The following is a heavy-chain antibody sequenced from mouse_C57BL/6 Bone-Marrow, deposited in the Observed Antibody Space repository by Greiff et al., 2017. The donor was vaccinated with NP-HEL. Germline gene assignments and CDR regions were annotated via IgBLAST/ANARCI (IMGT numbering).Heavy chain of an antibody. CDR3: ARDNYGNYRFAY. CDR1: GFTFSSYA. Sequence: EVKLMESGGGLVKPGGSLKLSCAASGFTFSSYAMSWVRQTPEKRLEWVATISDGGSYTYYPDNVKGRFTISRDNAKNNLYLQMSHLKSEDTAMYYCARDNYGNYRFAYWGQGTLVTVSA. V-gene: IGHV5-4*01. D-gene: IGHD2-1*01. CDR2: ISDGGSYT. J-gene: IGHJ3*01.